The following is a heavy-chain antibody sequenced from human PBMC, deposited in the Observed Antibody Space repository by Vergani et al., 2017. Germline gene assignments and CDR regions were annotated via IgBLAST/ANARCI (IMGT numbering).Heavy chain of an antibody. V-gene: IGHV1-69*08. Sequence: QVQLVQSGAEVKKPGSSVKVSCKASGGTFSSYTISWVRQAPGQGLEWMGRIIPILGIANYAQKFQGRVTITADKSTSTAYMELSSLRSEDTAVYYCAIDDSVVVPPRNYYGMDVGGQGTTVTVSS. J-gene: IGHJ6*02. CDR3: AIDDSVVVPPRNYYGMDV. CDR2: IIPILGIA. D-gene: IGHD2-2*01. CDR1: GGTFSSYT.